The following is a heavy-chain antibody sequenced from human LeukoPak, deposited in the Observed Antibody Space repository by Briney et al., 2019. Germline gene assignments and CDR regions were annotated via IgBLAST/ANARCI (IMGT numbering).Heavy chain of an antibody. CDR1: GGSISSSSYY. D-gene: IGHD1-1*01. J-gene: IGHJ4*02. V-gene: IGHV4-39*02. CDR3: ARDRGTWNDDGFDY. CDR2: MYYSGNT. Sequence: SETLSLTCTVSGGSISSSSYYWGWIRQPPGKGLEWIGSMYYSGNTYYNPSLKSRVTISVDTSKNHFSLKLNSVTAADTAVYYCARDRGTWNDDGFDYWGQGTLVTVSS.